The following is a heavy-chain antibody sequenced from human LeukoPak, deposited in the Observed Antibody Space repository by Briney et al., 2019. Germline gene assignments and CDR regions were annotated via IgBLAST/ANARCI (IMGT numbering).Heavy chain of an antibody. CDR2: ISYDGSNK. V-gene: IGHV3-30-3*01. Sequence: GGSLRLSCAASGFTFSSYAMHWVRQAPGKGREWVAVISYDGSNKYYADSVKGRFTISRDNSKNTLYLQMNSLRAGDTAVYYCAREHDYSNGLALDIWGQGTMVTVPS. D-gene: IGHD4-11*01. CDR1: GFTFSSYA. J-gene: IGHJ3*02. CDR3: AREHDYSNGLALDI.